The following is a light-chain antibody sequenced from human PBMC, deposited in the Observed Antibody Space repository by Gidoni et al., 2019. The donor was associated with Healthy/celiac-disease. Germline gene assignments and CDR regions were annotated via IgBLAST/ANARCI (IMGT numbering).Light chain of an antibody. J-gene: IGKJ4*01. CDR1: QGISRD. V-gene: IGKV1-13*02. CDR3: QQFNSYLLT. CDR2: DAS. Sequence: AILLTQSPSSLSASVGDSVTITCRASQGISRDLAWYQQKPGKAPKLLIYDASSLESGVPSRLSGSGSGTDFTLTISSLQPEDFASYYCQQFNSYLLTCXGXTKVEIK.